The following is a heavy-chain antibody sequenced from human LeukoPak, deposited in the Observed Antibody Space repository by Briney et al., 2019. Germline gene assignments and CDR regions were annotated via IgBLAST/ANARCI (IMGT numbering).Heavy chain of an antibody. CDR2: ISWDGGST. J-gene: IGHJ6*03. CDR3: AKALRFGPDYYYYYMDV. CDR1: GFTFDDYA. Sequence: GGSLRLSCAASGFTFDDYAMHWVRQAPGKGLEWVSLISWDGGSTYYADSVKGRFTISRDNSKNSLYLQMNSLRAEDTALYYCAKALRFGPDYYYYYMDVWGKGTTVTVSS. V-gene: IGHV3-43D*03. D-gene: IGHD3-3*01.